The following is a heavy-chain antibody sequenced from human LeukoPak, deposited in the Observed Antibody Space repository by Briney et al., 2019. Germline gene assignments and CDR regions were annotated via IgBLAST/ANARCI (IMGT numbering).Heavy chain of an antibody. CDR3: ARDGVRGYSYGPQIFDY. CDR1: GFTFSSYW. Sequence: GGSLRLSCAASGFTFSSYWMSWVRQAPGKGLEWVANIKQDGSEKYYVDSVKGRFTISRDNAKNSLYLQMNSLRAEDTAVYYCARDGVRGYSYGPQIFDYWGQGTLVTVSS. J-gene: IGHJ4*02. CDR2: IKQDGSEK. D-gene: IGHD5-18*01. V-gene: IGHV3-7*01.